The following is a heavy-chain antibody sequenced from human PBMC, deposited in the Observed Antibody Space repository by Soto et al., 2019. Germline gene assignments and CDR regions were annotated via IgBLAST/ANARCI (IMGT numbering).Heavy chain of an antibody. J-gene: IGHJ4*02. CDR2: VSGSGGGT. CDR3: AKARHSSTPAPGTY. V-gene: IGHV3-23*01. Sequence: EVQLLESGGGLVQPGGSLRLSCAASGFTFSNYAMSWVRRAPGTGLEWVSTVSGSGGGTYYADSVKGRFTISRDNSKNTLSLQMNSLKAEDTAVYYCAKARHSSTPAPGTYWGQGTLVTVSS. CDR1: GFTFSNYA. D-gene: IGHD2-2*01.